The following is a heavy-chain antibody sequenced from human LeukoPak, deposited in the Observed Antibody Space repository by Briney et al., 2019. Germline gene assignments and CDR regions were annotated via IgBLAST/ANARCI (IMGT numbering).Heavy chain of an antibody. CDR1: GFTFSRYT. D-gene: IGHD1-26*01. J-gene: IGHJ1*01. CDR2: IFYSGTT. V-gene: IGHV4-39*01. CDR3: ARHGSIVGASFQR. Sequence: GSLRLSCAASGFTFSRYTMNWVRQSPGKGLEWIGSIFYSGTTYYNPSLKSRVTISVDTSKNQFSLKLSSVTAADTAVYHCARHGSIVGASFQRWGPGTLVTVSS.